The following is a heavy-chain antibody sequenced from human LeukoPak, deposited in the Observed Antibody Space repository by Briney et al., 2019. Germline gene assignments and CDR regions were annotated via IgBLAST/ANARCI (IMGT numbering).Heavy chain of an antibody. V-gene: IGHV3-74*01. CDR3: ARNLYDSGGYYLGLDY. CDR2: IDTDGSTA. CDR1: GFTFSSYA. D-gene: IGHD3-22*01. Sequence: GGSLRLSCAASGFTFSSYAMSWVRQAPGKGLVWVSHIDTDGSTATYADSVRGRFTISRDNAKNTLYLQMNSLSAEDTAVYYCARNLYDSGGYYLGLDYWGQGTLVTVSS. J-gene: IGHJ4*02.